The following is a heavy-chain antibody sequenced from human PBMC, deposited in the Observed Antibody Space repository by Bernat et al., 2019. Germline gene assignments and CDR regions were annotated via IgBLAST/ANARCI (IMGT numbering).Heavy chain of an antibody. CDR3: ARAKPGVGWFDP. CDR2: SIPIFGTT. J-gene: IGHJ5*02. V-gene: IGHV1-69*01. D-gene: IGHD3-10*01. CDR1: GGTFSSYA. Sequence: QVQLVQSGAEVKKPGSSVKVSCKASGGTFSSYAISWVRQAPGQGLEWMGGSIPIFGTTNYAQKFQGRVTITADESTSTAYMELSSLRSEDTAVYYCARAKPGVGWFDPWGQGTLVTVSS.